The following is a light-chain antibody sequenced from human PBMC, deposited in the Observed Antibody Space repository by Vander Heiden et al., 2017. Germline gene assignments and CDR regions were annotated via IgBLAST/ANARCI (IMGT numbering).Light chain of an antibody. V-gene: IGLV3-21*02. CDR2: DDN. J-gene: IGLJ3*02. CDR1: NIGSKS. CDR3: QVWDSSSEHVV. Sequence: SYVLTQPPSVSVAPGQTATIPCAGNNIGSKSVQWYQQKAGQAPVLVVCDDNDRPSGIPERFSGSKSGNTATLTISWVEAGDEADYYCQVWDSSSEHVVFGGGTKVTVL.